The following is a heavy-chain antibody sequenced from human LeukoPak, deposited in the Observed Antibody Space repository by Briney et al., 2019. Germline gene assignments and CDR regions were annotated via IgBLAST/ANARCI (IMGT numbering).Heavy chain of an antibody. D-gene: IGHD1-1*01. Sequence: PSETLSLTCAIYGGSFSGYYWSWIRQPPGKGLEWIGEINHSGSTNYNPSLKSRVTISVDTSKNQFSLKLSSVTAADTAVYYCARGWNNFDYWGQGTLVTVSS. CDR2: INHSGST. CDR3: ARGWNNFDY. CDR1: GGSFSGYY. J-gene: IGHJ4*02. V-gene: IGHV4-34*01.